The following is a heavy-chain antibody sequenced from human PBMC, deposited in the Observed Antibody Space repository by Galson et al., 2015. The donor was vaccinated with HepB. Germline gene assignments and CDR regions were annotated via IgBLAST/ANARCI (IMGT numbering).Heavy chain of an antibody. V-gene: IGHV5-51*01. J-gene: IGHJ4*02. Sequence: QSGAEVKKPEESLKTSCKASGYSFTKYWIAWVRQMPGKGLESMGIIYPGDSDTRYSPSFQGQVTISADKSISTAYLQWNNLKASDTAMYYCARRGICSGGACSRQPGVFDYWGQGTLVSVSS. CDR2: IYPGDSDT. CDR3: ARRGICSGGACSRQPGVFDY. D-gene: IGHD2-15*01. CDR1: GYSFTKYW.